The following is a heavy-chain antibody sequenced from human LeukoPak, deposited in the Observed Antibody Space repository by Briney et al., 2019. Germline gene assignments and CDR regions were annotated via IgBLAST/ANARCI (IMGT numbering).Heavy chain of an antibody. J-gene: IGHJ4*02. V-gene: IGHV4-34*01. CDR1: GGSFSGYY. CDR3: ASGYSCYDIN. Sequence: SETLSLTCAVYGGSFSGYYWSWIRRPPGKGLEWIGEINHSRSTNYNPPLKSRVTISVDTSKNQFSLKLSSVTAADTAVYYCASGYSCYDINWGQGTLVTVSS. CDR2: INHSRST. D-gene: IGHD5-12*01.